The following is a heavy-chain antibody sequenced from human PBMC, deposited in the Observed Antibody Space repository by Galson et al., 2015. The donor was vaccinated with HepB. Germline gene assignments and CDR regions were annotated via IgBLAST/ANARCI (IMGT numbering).Heavy chain of an antibody. Sequence: SLRLSCAASGFTFTTYGIHWVRQAPGKGLEWLSYISTDSSTIYYADSVKGRFTISRDNAKNTLYLQMNSLRAEDTAVYYCAKVTMIGSYWGQGTLVTVSS. V-gene: IGHV3-48*01. D-gene: IGHD3-22*01. CDR2: ISTDSSTI. CDR3: AKVTMIGSY. CDR1: GFTFTTYG. J-gene: IGHJ4*02.